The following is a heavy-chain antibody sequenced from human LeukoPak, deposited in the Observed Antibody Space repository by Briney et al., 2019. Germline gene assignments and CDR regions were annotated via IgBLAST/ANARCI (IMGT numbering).Heavy chain of an antibody. J-gene: IGHJ1*01. CDR1: GYTFTSYD. D-gene: IGHD6-19*01. V-gene: IGHV1-8*01. CDR3: TRGGPVAGTHKYFQH. Sequence: ASVKVSCKASGYTFTSYDINWVRQATGQGLEWRGWMNPNNGNTDYAQKFQGRVTLTRNTSISTAYMELSSLRSEDTAVYYCTRGGPVAGTHKYFQHWGQGTLVTVSS. CDR2: MNPNNGNT.